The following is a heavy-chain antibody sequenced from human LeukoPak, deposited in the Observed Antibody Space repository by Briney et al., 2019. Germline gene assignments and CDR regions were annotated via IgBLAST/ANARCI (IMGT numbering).Heavy chain of an antibody. CDR2: FDPEDGET. J-gene: IGHJ4*02. V-gene: IGHV1-24*01. CDR3: AAVKYSGSYYPFDY. CDR1: GYTLTELS. D-gene: IGHD1-26*01. Sequence: ASVKVSCKVSGYTLTELSMHWVRQAPGKGLEWMGGFDPEDGETIYAQKFQGRVTMTEDTSTDTAYMELSSLRSEDTAVYYCAAVKYSGSYYPFDYWAQGPLVTVSS.